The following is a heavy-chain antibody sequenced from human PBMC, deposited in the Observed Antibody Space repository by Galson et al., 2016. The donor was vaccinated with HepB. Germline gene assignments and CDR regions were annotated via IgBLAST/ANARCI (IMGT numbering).Heavy chain of an antibody. Sequence: SLRLSCAASGSTFSDYAMGWVRQAPGKGLEWISAISGGGESTFDADSVQGRFTVSRDNSKNTLYLQMTSLRAEDTAVCFCVSRCPPGPITGSGYFQNWGQGTVVTVSS. D-gene: IGHD3-10*01. CDR1: GSTFSDYA. CDR2: ISGGGEST. V-gene: IGHV3-23*01. CDR3: VSRCPPGPITGSGYFQN. J-gene: IGHJ1*01.